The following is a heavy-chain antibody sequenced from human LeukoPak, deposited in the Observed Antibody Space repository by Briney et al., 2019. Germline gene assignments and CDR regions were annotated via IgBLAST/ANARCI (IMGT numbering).Heavy chain of an antibody. Sequence: ASEKVSCKASGYTFTSYYMHWVRQAPGQGLEWMGIINPSGGSTSYAQKSQGRVTMTRDMSTSTDYMELSSLRSEDTAVYYCARDNSVEDTAWWFDPWGQGTLVTVSS. CDR3: ARDNSVEDTAWWFDP. V-gene: IGHV1-46*01. CDR1: GYTFTSYY. D-gene: IGHD4-23*01. J-gene: IGHJ5*02. CDR2: INPSGGST.